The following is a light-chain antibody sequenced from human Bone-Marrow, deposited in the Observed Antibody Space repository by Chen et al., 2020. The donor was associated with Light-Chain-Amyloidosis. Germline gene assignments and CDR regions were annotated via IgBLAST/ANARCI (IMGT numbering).Light chain of an antibody. V-gene: IGLV3-25*03. CDR3: QSADSSGTYEVI. J-gene: IGLJ2*01. Sequence: SYELTQPPSGSVSPGQTARITGSGDDLPTKYAYWYQQKPGQAPVLVIHRDTERPSGISERFSGSSSGTTATLTSSGGQAEDEADYHCQSADSSGTYEVIFGGGTKRTVL. CDR2: RDT. CDR1: DLPTKY.